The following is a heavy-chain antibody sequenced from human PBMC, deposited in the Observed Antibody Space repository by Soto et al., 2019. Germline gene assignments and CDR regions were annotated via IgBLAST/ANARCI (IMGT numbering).Heavy chain of an antibody. CDR1: GFTFSDYA. CDR2: VSHDGRNT. J-gene: IGHJ4*02. CDR3: ARGGRQWLVTPAFNY. D-gene: IGHD6-19*01. Sequence: VQLVESGGGVVQPGRSLRLSCAASGFTFSDYAMHWVRQAPGKGLEWVAVVSHDGRNTHYADSVKGRFTISRDSSKKTVSLEKTSRRAEDTAVYYCARGGRQWLVTPAFNYWGQGALVTVSS. V-gene: IGHV3-30*03.